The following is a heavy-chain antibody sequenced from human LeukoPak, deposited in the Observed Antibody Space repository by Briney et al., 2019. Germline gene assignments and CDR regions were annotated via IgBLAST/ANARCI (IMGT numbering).Heavy chain of an antibody. CDR2: INPNSGGT. Sequence: ASVKVSCKASGYTFPGYYTHWVRQAPGQGLEWMGWINPNSGGTNYAQKFQGRVTMTRDTSISAAYMELSRLRSDDTAVYYCARASRITMIVVVLDYWGQGTLVSVSS. J-gene: IGHJ4*02. CDR1: GYTFPGYY. V-gene: IGHV1-2*02. D-gene: IGHD3-22*01. CDR3: ARASRITMIVVVLDY.